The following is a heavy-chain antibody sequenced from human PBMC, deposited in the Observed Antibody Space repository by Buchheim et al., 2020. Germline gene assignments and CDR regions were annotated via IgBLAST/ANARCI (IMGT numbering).Heavy chain of an antibody. CDR3: ARTGGDHQGGDY. J-gene: IGHJ4*02. CDR2: INYSGRT. D-gene: IGHD4-17*01. CDR1: GGSFSGYN. Sequence: QVQLQESGPGLVKPSETLSLTCTVSGGSFSGYNWNWIRQPPGKGLEWIGFINYSGRTNSNPSLRSRVSISVDTSKNQFSLKLTSVTAADTAVYYCARTGGDHQGGDYWGQGTL. V-gene: IGHV4-59*01.